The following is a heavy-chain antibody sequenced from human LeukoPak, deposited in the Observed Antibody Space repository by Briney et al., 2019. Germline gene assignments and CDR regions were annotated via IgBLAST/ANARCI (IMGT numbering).Heavy chain of an antibody. CDR3: ARDSGSWPENLFDY. CDR2: IWDDGSNK. Sequence: GGSLRLSCAASGFNFSSYGMHWVRQAPGKGLEWVAVIWDDGSNKYYADSVKGRFTISRDNSKSTLYLQLNSLRAEDTAVYYCARDSGSWPENLFDYWGQGTLVTVSS. J-gene: IGHJ4*02. CDR1: GFNFSSYG. D-gene: IGHD6-13*01. V-gene: IGHV3-33*01.